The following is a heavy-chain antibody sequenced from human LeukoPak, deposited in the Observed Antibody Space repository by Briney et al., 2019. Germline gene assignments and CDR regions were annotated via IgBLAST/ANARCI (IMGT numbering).Heavy chain of an antibody. CDR3: ARIGYCSSTSCEDY. CDR1: GGSFSGYY. Sequence: PSETLSLTCAVYGGSFSGYYWSWIRQPPGKGLEWIGEINHSGSTNYNPSLKSRVTISVDTSKNQFSLKLSSVTAADTAAYYCARIGYCSSTSCEDYWGQGTLVTVSS. V-gene: IGHV4-34*01. CDR2: INHSGST. D-gene: IGHD2-2*01. J-gene: IGHJ4*02.